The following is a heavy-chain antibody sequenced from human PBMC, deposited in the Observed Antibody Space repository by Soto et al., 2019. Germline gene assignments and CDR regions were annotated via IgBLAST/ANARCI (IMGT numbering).Heavy chain of an antibody. CDR1: GLTFSASA. D-gene: IGHD1-26*01. CDR3: CRHDARLGSCDD. CDR2: IRNKADTYAT. V-gene: IGHV3-73*02. Sequence: EVQLVESGGGLVQPGGSLKVSCVASGLTFSASAMHWVRQASGKGLEWVGRIRNKADTYATVYAAPVQGRFTISRDDAKSMAYLQMNSLKTEDTAVYYCCRHDARLGSCDDWGQGTLVTVSS. J-gene: IGHJ4*02.